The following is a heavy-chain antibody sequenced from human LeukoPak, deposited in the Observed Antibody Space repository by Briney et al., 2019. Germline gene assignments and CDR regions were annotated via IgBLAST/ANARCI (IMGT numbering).Heavy chain of an antibody. CDR3: ARLGRHQLPGLTYNYHDIEV. D-gene: IGHD2-2*01. Sequence: SETLSLTCTVSGASISDYYWSWIRQPAGKGLEWIGRIYTSGSTNYNPSLKSRVTISVDKSKNQFSLRLSSVTAADTAVYYCARLGRHQLPGLTYNYHDIEVWGKGTTVTVSS. CDR2: IYTSGST. V-gene: IGHV4-4*07. J-gene: IGHJ6*03. CDR1: GASISDYY.